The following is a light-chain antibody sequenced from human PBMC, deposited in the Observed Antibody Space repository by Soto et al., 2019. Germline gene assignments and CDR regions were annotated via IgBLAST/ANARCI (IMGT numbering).Light chain of an antibody. CDR1: QSVSSSY. V-gene: IGKV3D-20*02. Sequence: EIVLTQSPGTLSLSPGERAILSCRASQSVSSSYLAWYQQKPGQAPRLLIYGASSRATGIPDRFSGSGSGTDFTLTISRLEPEDFAVYYCQQRSNWPITFGQGTRLEIK. J-gene: IGKJ5*01. CDR2: GAS. CDR3: QQRSNWPIT.